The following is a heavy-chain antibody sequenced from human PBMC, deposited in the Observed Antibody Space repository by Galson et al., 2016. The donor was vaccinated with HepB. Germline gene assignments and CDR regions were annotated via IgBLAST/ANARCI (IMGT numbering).Heavy chain of an antibody. J-gene: IGHJ6*02. CDR1: GYSITSGSY. Sequence: SETLSLTCAVSGYSITSGSYWAWIRQPPGKGLEWIGSTYYIGSTYYNLSLESRVTLSVDMAKNPIFLQLSSVTAADAAVYYCAKGWGSESPEPYYYAGMDVWGQGTTVTVSS. D-gene: IGHD3-16*01. CDR3: AKGWGSESPEPYYYAGMDV. V-gene: IGHV4-38-2*01. CDR2: TYYIGST.